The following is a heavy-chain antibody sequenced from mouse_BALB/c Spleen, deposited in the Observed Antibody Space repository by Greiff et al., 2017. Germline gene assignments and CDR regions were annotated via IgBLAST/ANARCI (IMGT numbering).Heavy chain of an antibody. CDR3: NSHYYGSSLFAY. V-gene: IGHV14-4*02. D-gene: IGHD1-1*01. CDR2: IDPENGDT. Sequence: VHVKQSGAELVRSGASVKLSCTASGFNIKDYYMHWVKQRPEQGLEWIGWIDPENGDTEYAPKFQGKATMTADTSSNTAYLQLSSLTSEDTAVYYCNSHYYGSSLFAYWGQGTLVTVSA. CDR1: GFNIKDYY. J-gene: IGHJ3*01.